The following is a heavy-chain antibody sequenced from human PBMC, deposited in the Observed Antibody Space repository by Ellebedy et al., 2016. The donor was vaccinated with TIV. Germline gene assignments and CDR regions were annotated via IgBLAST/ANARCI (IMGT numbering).Heavy chain of an antibody. Sequence: SQTFSLTCAISGDTISNKTVAWAWIRQSPSRGLEWLGRTYLRSKWYNDYAVSVRNRVTINADTTKNHFSLQLNSVTPEDTAVYYCARAPQSLGRAYDVWGLGTLVTVSS. CDR3: ARAPQSLGRAYDV. V-gene: IGHV6-1*01. CDR2: TYLRSKWYN. CDR1: GDTISNKTVA. J-gene: IGHJ3*01. D-gene: IGHD7-27*01.